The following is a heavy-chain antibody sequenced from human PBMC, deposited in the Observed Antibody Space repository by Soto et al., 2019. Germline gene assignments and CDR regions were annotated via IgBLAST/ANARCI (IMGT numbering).Heavy chain of an antibody. CDR3: ASAYDSSGYSLLDY. V-gene: IGHV3-30-3*01. Sequence: LRLSCAASGFTFSSYAMHWVRQAPGKGLEWVAVISYDGSNKYYADSVKGRFTISRDNSKNTLYLQMNSLRAEDTAVYYCASAYDSSGYSLLDYWGQGTLVTASS. CDR1: GFTFSSYA. J-gene: IGHJ4*02. CDR2: ISYDGSNK. D-gene: IGHD3-22*01.